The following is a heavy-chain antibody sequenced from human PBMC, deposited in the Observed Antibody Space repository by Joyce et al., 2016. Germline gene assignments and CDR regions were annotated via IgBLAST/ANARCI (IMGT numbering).Heavy chain of an antibody. CDR3: ARLGSRSGLDY. CDR2: IDPIDSYI. J-gene: IGHJ4*02. V-gene: IGHV5-10-1*03. Sequence: EVQLVQSGGEVKKPGESLKISCKSCGYSFGSYWIAWVRQMPGKGLEWMGTIDPIDSYIEYSPSFQGHVTISVDKSIKTASLQWDSLKASDTAMYYCARLGSRSGLDYWGQGTLVSVSS. CDR1: GYSFGSYW. D-gene: IGHD6-13*01.